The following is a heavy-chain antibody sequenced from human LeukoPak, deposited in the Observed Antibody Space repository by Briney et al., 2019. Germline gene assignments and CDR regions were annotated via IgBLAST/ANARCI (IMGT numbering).Heavy chain of an antibody. CDR1: GGSISSGDYY. J-gene: IGHJ4*02. D-gene: IGHD4-23*01. CDR3: ARATVVTPDY. Sequence: SETLSLTCTVSGGSISSGDYYWSWIRQPPGKGLEWTGYIYYSGSTYYNPSLKSRVTISVDTSKNQFSLKLSSVTAADTAVYYCARATVVTPDYWGQGTLVTVSS. V-gene: IGHV4-30-4*08. CDR2: IYYSGST.